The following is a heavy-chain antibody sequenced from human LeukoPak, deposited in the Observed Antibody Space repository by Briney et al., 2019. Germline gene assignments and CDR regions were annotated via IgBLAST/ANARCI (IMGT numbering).Heavy chain of an antibody. D-gene: IGHD6-19*01. J-gene: IGHJ4*02. CDR1: GFSFSSYW. Sequence: GGSLRLSCAASGFSFSSYWMTWVRQAPGKGLEWVANIKQDGSERNYVDSVKGRFTISRDNAKNSLYLQMNTLRDEDTAVYYCATGAGCGYWGQGTLVTVSS. V-gene: IGHV3-7*03. CDR2: IKQDGSER. CDR3: ATGAGCGY.